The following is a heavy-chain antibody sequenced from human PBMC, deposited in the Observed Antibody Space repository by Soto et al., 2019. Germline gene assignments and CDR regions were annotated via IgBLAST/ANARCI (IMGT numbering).Heavy chain of an antibody. CDR1: W. V-gene: IGHV5-51*01. CDR3: FRGGVTSRTFDY. CDR2: IFPDDSDT. Sequence: WISWVRQMPGQGLEWMGIIFPDDSDTRYSPSFQGHVTISVDKSISTAYVQWSSLKASDSAIYYCFRGGVTSRTFDYWGQGTLVTVSS. J-gene: IGHJ4*02. D-gene: IGHD3-16*01.